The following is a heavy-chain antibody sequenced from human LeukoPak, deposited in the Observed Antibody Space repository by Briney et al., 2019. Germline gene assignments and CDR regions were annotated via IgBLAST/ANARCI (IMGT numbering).Heavy chain of an antibody. CDR2: IYYSGST. D-gene: IGHD3-16*01. J-gene: IGHJ3*02. CDR3: ARAWGKGGNAFDI. V-gene: IGHV4-30-4*01. Sequence: SETLSLTCTVSGGSISSGDYYWSWIRQPPGKGLEWIGYIYYSGSTYYNPSLKSRVTISVDTSKNQFSLKLSSVTAADTAVYYCARAWGKGGNAFDIRGQGTMVTVSS. CDR1: GGSISSGDYY.